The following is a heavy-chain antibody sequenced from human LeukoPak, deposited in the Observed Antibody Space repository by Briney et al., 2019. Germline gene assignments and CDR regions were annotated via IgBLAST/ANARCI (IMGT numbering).Heavy chain of an antibody. D-gene: IGHD3-3*01. CDR2: IYYSGST. CDR1: GGSISSYY. J-gene: IGHJ3*02. Sequence: PSETLSLTCTVSGGSISSYYWSWIRQPPGKGLEWIGYIYYSGSTNYNPSLKSRVTISVDTSKNQFSLKLSSVTAADTAVYYCARSDAPRPYDFSHAFDIWGPGTMVTVSS. CDR3: ARSDAPRPYDFSHAFDI. V-gene: IGHV4-59*01.